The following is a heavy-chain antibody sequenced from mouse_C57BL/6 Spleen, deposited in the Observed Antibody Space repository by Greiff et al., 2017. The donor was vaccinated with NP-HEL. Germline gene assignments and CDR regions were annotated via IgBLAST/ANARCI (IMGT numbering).Heavy chain of an antibody. J-gene: IGHJ2*01. CDR2: IWSGGST. CDR1: GFSLTNYG. D-gene: IGHD3-2*02. Sequence: QVQLQQSGPGLVQPSQSLSITCTVSGFSLTNYGVNWVRQSPGRGLEWLGVIWSGGSTAYNAAFISRLSISKDNSKSQVFFKMNSLQADDTAIYYCARQGQLRLPTNYFDYWGQGTTLTVSS. V-gene: IGHV2-2*01. CDR3: ARQGQLRLPTNYFDY.